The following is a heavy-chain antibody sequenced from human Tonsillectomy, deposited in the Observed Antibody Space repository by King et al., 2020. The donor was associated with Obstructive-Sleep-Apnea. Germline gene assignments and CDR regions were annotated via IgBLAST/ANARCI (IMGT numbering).Heavy chain of an antibody. V-gene: IGHV3-23*04. CDR2: ISSGGGST. CDR3: AKHPSKGWYFDL. D-gene: IGHD4-11*01. CDR1: GFTFSSYA. Sequence: VQLVESGGGLVQPGGSLRLSCAASGFTFSSYAMSWVRQAPGKGLEWVSAISSGGGSTYYADSVKGRLTISRDNSKNTLYLRINGLRAEDTALYYCAKHPSKGWYFDLWGRGTLVTVSS. J-gene: IGHJ2*01.